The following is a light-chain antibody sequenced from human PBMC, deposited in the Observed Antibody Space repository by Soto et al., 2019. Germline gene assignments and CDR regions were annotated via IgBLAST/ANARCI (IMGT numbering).Light chain of an antibody. CDR1: QSVSGI. CDR2: GTT. J-gene: IGKJ1*01. CDR3: QQYNDRPPWT. Sequence: EIVMTQSPATLSVSPGERATLSCRASQSVSGILAWYQQKPGQAPRLLIYGTTTRATGIPARFSGSGSGTEFTLTISSLQSEDFAVYFCQQYNDRPPWTFGQGTKVDIK. V-gene: IGKV3-15*01.